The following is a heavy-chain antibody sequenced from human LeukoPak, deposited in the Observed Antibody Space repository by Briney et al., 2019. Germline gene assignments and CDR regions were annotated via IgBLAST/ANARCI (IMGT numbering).Heavy chain of an antibody. CDR1: GGSISSSNW. CDR3: ARYNMARATEQSVPYYFDY. CDR2: IYHSGST. Sequence: SGTLSLTCAVSGGSISSSNWWSWVRQPPGKGLEWIGEIYHSGSTNYNPSLKSRVTISVDKSKNQFSLKLSSVTAADTAVYYCARYNMARATEQSVPYYFDYWGQGTLVTVSS. J-gene: IGHJ4*02. D-gene: IGHD3-10*01. V-gene: IGHV4-4*02.